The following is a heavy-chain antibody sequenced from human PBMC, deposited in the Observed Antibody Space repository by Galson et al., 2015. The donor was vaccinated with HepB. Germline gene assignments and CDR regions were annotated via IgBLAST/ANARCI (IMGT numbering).Heavy chain of an antibody. CDR2: MNPNSGNT. CDR1: GYTFSSYD. Sequence: SVKVSYKASGYTFSSYDINWVRQATGQGLEWMGWMNPNSGNTGYAQKFQGRVTMTRNTSISTAYMERSSLRSEDTAVYYCARDYYGSGRLLPWGQGTLVTVSS. D-gene: IGHD3-10*01. J-gene: IGHJ5*02. V-gene: IGHV1-8*01. CDR3: ARDYYGSGRLLP.